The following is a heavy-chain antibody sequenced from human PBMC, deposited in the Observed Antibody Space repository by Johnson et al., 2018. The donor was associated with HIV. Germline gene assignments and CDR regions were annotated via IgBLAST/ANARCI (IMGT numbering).Heavy chain of an antibody. CDR2: IRYDGSNK. CDR3: TKGFRAAAGTGDAFDI. D-gene: IGHD6-13*01. V-gene: IGHV3-30*02. J-gene: IGHJ3*02. Sequence: VHLVESGGGVVQPGGSLRLSCAASGFTFSSYGMHWVRQAPGKGLEWVAFIRYDGSNKYYVDSVKGRFTISRDNSKNTLDLQMNILRTEDTAVYYCTKGFRAAAGTGDAFDIWGQGTMVTVSS. CDR1: GFTFSSYG.